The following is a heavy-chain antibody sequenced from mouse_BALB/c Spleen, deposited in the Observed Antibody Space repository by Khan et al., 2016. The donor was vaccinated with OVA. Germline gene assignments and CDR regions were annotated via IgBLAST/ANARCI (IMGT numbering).Heavy chain of an antibody. CDR2: IWGDGST. V-gene: IGHV2-6-7*01. CDR1: GFSLTGYG. J-gene: IGHJ4*01. Sequence: QVQLKQSGPGLVAPSQSLSITCTVSGFSLTGYGVNWVRQPPGKGLEWLGMIWGDGSTDYNSALKSRLNLSKDNSKSQVFLKMNGLQTDDTARYYCARAYYGNYREAMDYWGQGTSVTVSS. D-gene: IGHD2-10*01. CDR3: ARAYYGNYREAMDY.